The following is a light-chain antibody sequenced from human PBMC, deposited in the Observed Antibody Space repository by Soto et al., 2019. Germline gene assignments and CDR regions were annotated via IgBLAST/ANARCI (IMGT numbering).Light chain of an antibody. CDR1: QSLAYSDGNTY. CDR3: MQGTHWPPYT. J-gene: IGKJ2*01. CDR2: KVS. Sequence: DVVMTQSPLSLTVTLGQPASISCRSSQSLAYSDGNTYLNWFQQRPGQSPRSLIYKVSNRDSGVPDRFSGSGSGTDFTLKISRVEAEDVGVYYCMQGTHWPPYTFGQGTKLEIK. V-gene: IGKV2-30*01.